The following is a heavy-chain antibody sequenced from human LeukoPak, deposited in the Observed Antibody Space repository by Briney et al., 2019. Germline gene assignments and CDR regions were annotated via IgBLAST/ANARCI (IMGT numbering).Heavy chain of an antibody. CDR3: AKGYYDSHRGFFEY. D-gene: IGHD3-3*01. CDR2: VSGTGTST. Sequence: GGSLRLSCKASGFTFHNYAMTWARHAPGKGLDWVSTVSGTGTSTFYADSVKIRATISRDNSKNMLYLQMSSLRAEDTAMYYCAKGYYDSHRGFFEYWGLGTLVTVSS. J-gene: IGHJ4*02. V-gene: IGHV3-23*01. CDR1: GFTFHNYA.